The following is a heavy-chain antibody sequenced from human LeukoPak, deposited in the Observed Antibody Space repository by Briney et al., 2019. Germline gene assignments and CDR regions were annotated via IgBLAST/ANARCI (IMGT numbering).Heavy chain of an antibody. CDR3: ARESSSGSYLRY. D-gene: IGHD1-26*01. CDR2: IKQDGSEK. Sequence: PGGSLRLSCAASGFTFSSYEMNWVRQAPGKGLEWVANIKQDGSEKYYVDSVKGRFTISRDNAKNSLYLQMNSLRAEDTAVYYCARESSSGSYLRYWGQGTLVTVSS. J-gene: IGHJ4*02. CDR1: GFTFSSYE. V-gene: IGHV3-7*01.